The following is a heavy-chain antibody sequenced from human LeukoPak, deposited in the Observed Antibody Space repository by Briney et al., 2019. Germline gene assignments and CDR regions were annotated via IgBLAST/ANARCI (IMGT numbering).Heavy chain of an antibody. D-gene: IGHD6-13*01. CDR2: IWFDGSNK. Sequence: PGRSLRLSCAASGFTFSGYGMHWVRQAPGKGLEWVAVIWFDGSNKYYADSVEGRFTISRDNSKNTLYLQMNSLRAEDTAVYYCASAAGPFDNWGQGTLVTVSS. J-gene: IGHJ4*02. V-gene: IGHV3-33*01. CDR1: GFTFSGYG. CDR3: ASAAGPFDN.